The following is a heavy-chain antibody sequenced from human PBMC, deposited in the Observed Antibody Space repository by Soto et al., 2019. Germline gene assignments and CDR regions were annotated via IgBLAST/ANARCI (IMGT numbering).Heavy chain of an antibody. J-gene: IGHJ6*02. CDR1: GYTFTSYG. Sequence: GASVKVSCKASGYTFTSYGISWVRQAPGQGLEWMGWISAYNGNTNYAQKLQGRVTMTTDTSTSTAYMELRSLRSDDTAVYYCARGTRIVGATSYYYGMDVWGQGTTVTVSS. V-gene: IGHV1-18*01. D-gene: IGHD1-26*01. CDR2: ISAYNGNT. CDR3: ARGTRIVGATSYYYGMDV.